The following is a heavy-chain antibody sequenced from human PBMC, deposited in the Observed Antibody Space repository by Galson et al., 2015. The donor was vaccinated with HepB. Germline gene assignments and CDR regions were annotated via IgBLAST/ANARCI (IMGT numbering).Heavy chain of an antibody. CDR1: GYTFTSYG. Sequence: SVKVSCKASGYTFTSYGISWVRQAPGQGLEWMGWISAYNGNTGYAQKFQGRDTMTRNTSISTAYMELSSLRSEDTAVYYCARVGGESGLYYYYYYMDVWGKGTTVTVSS. J-gene: IGHJ6*03. D-gene: IGHD3-10*01. CDR2: ISAYNGNT. V-gene: IGHV1-8*02. CDR3: ARVGGESGLYYYYYYMDV.